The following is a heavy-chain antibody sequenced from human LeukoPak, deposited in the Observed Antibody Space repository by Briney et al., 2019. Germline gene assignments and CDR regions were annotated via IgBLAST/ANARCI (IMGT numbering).Heavy chain of an antibody. CDR1: GFTFSSYG. D-gene: IGHD2-21*01. V-gene: IGHV3-30*02. CDR2: IRYDGSNK. J-gene: IGHJ4*02. Sequence: QPGGSLRLSCAASGFTFSSYGMHWVRQAPGKGLEWVAFIRYDGSNKYYADSVKGRFTISRDNSKNTLYLQMNSLRAEDTAVYHCAKGDVVVIAITGFDYWGQGTLVTVSS. CDR3: AKGDVVVIAITGFDY.